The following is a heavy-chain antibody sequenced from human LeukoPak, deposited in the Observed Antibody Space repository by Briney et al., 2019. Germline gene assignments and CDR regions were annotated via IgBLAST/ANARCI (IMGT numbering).Heavy chain of an antibody. CDR2: IYYTGRA. J-gene: IGHJ4*02. CDR3: ARGDFWSGAPTD. Sequence: IPSETLSFTCTDPGGSISRYYWSWIRQPPGTGLEWIGYIYYTGRADYNPSLKSRVSMSVDTSKNQFSLRVNSMTAADTAVYYCARGDFWSGAPTDWGQGTLVTVSS. CDR1: GGSISRYY. D-gene: IGHD3-3*01. V-gene: IGHV4-59*01.